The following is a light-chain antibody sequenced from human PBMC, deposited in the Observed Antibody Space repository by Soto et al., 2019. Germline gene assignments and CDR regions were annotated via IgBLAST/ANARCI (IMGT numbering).Light chain of an antibody. Sequence: EIVLTQSPATLSLSPGERATLSGRASQSVSSYLAWYQQKPGQGPRLLIYDASNRATGIPARFSGSGSGTDFTLTISSLEPEDFAVYYCQQRSTWPPTFGQGTKPEIK. CDR3: QQRSTWPPT. J-gene: IGKJ2*01. CDR2: DAS. CDR1: QSVSSY. V-gene: IGKV3-11*01.